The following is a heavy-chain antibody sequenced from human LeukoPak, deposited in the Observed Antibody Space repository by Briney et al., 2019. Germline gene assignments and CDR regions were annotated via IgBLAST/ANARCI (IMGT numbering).Heavy chain of an antibody. Sequence: SVKLSCKASGGTFSSYAISWVRQAPGQGLEWMGGIIPIFGTANYAQKFQGRVTITADESTSTAYMELSSLRSEDTAVYYCAREGYCSGGSCYSRWFDPWGQGTLVTVSS. CDR2: IIPIFGTA. D-gene: IGHD2-15*01. CDR3: AREGYCSGGSCYSRWFDP. V-gene: IGHV1-69*13. CDR1: GGTFSSYA. J-gene: IGHJ5*02.